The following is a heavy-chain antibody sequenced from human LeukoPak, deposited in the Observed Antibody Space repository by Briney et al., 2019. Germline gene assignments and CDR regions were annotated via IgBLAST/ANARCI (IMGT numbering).Heavy chain of an antibody. D-gene: IGHD3-10*01. CDR3: ARDLYGPRGYYYYGMDV. J-gene: IGHJ6*02. Sequence: PSETLSLTCTVSGGSISSSSYYWGWIRQPPGKGLEWIGSIYYSGSTYYNPSLKSRVTISVDTSKNQFSLKLSSVTAADTAVYYCARDLYGPRGYYYYGMDVWGQGTTVTVSS. CDR2: IYYSGST. CDR1: GGSISSSSYY. V-gene: IGHV4-39*07.